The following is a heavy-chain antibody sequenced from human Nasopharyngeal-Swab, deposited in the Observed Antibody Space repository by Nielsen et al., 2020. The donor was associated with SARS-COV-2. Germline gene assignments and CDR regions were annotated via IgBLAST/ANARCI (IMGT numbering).Heavy chain of an antibody. CDR1: GFTFSSYW. J-gene: IGHJ4*02. CDR3: ASSHYDFWSGYYLGVDY. D-gene: IGHD3-3*01. Sequence: GGSLRLSCAASGFTFSSYWMSWVRQAPGKGLEWVANIKQDGSEKYYADSVKGRFTISRDNAKNSLYLQMNSLRAEDTAVYYCASSHYDFWSGYYLGVDYWGQGTLVTVSS. V-gene: IGHV3-7*01. CDR2: IKQDGSEK.